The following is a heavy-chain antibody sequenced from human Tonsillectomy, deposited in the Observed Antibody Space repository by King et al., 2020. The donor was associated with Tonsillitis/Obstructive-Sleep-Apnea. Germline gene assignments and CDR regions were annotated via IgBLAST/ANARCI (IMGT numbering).Heavy chain of an antibody. CDR3: VRDRQCQWSYDAPSYFDS. J-gene: IGHJ4*02. Sequence: VQLVESGGASVQPGGSLRLSCAASGFDFNVYSMNWVRQAPGKGLEWVSYLSSSSQTIYYADSVRGRFTISRDNANNSLFLQMNSLRDEDTAVYYCVRDRQCQWSYDAPSYFDSWGQGILVTVSS. CDR2: LSSSSQTI. V-gene: IGHV3-48*02. D-gene: IGHD1-26*01. CDR1: GFDFNVYS.